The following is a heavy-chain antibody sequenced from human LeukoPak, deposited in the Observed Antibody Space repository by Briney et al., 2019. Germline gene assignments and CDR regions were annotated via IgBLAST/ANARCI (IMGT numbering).Heavy chain of an antibody. J-gene: IGHJ3*02. D-gene: IGHD4-17*01. Sequence: GGSLRLSCAASGFTFDDYAMHWVRQAPGKGLEWVSGISWNSGTIGYADSVKGRFTISRDNAKNSLYLQMNSLRREDTAVYYCAKGLSAVTTRPDDTFDIWGQGTMVIVSS. V-gene: IGHV3-9*01. CDR2: ISWNSGTI. CDR1: GFTFDDYA. CDR3: AKGLSAVTTRPDDTFDI.